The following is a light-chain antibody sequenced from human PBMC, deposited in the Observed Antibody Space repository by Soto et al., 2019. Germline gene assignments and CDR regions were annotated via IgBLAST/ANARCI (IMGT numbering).Light chain of an antibody. V-gene: IGKV3-20*01. CDR1: QSVSSN. CDR3: QQYGSSPPFT. Sequence: EIVMTQSPATLSVSPGERATLSCRASQSVSSNLAWYQQKPGQAPRLLIYGASNRATGIPDRFSGSGSGTEFTLTISRLEPEDFAVYYCQQYGSSPPFTFGQGTKVDNK. CDR2: GAS. J-gene: IGKJ1*01.